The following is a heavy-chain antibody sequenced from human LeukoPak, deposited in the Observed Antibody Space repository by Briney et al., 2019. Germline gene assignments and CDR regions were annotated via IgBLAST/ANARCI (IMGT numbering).Heavy chain of an antibody. D-gene: IGHD3-10*01. V-gene: IGHV3-7*01. Sequence: SGGPLRLPCAASGFTFSRHWKRWVRQAPGKGREWVANINQEGSEKYYVVSVKGRFTISRDNAKSSLYLQVNSLRAEDTAVYYCARDGAARGSGSFGDWGQGTLVTVSS. CDR1: GFTFSRHW. J-gene: IGHJ4*02. CDR3: ARDGAARGSGSFGD. CDR2: INQEGSEK.